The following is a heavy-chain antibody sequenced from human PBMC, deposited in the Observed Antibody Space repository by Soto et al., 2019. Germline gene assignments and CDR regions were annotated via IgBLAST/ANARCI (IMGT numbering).Heavy chain of an antibody. Sequence: QVQLQESGPGLVKPSETLSLTCTVSGGSISSYYWSWIRQPPGKGLEWIGYIYYSGSTNYNPTLKRRVTIAVNTSKNQFSLKLSPVTAADTAVYYCARSLRDSSSWYDYYYYGMDVWGQGTTVTVSS. V-gene: IGHV4-59*01. CDR2: IYYSGST. CDR3: ARSLRDSSSWYDYYYYGMDV. J-gene: IGHJ6*02. CDR1: GGSISSYY. D-gene: IGHD6-13*01.